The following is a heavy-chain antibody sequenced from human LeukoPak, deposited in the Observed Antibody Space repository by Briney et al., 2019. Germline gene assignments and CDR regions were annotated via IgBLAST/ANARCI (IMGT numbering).Heavy chain of an antibody. J-gene: IGHJ5*02. V-gene: IGHV3-7*03. Sequence: GGSLRLSCAASGFNFNTYWMSWVRQAPGKGLEWVANIKQDGSEKFYVDSVKGRFTISRDNSKNTLYLQMNSLRAEDTAVYYCAAVDVDTAFPWGQGTLVTVSS. D-gene: IGHD5-18*01. CDR2: IKQDGSEK. CDR1: GFNFNTYW. CDR3: AAVDVDTAFP.